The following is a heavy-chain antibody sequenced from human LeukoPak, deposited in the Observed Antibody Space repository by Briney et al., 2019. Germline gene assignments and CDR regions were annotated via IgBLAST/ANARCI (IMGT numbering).Heavy chain of an antibody. J-gene: IGHJ4*02. V-gene: IGHV3-23*01. CDR1: GFTFSKYA. D-gene: IGHD3-10*01. CDR2: ISGSGGGP. Sequence: GGSLRLSCAASGFTFSKYAMSWVRQAPGKGLEWVSGISGSGGGPYYADSVKGRFTISRDNSKNTLYLQMNSLRAEDTAVYYCTKWSGFGNDWGQGTLVTVSS. CDR3: TKWSGFGND.